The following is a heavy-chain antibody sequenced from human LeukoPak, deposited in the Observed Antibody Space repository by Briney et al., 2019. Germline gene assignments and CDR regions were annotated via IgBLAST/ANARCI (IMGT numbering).Heavy chain of an antibody. J-gene: IGHJ6*03. CDR3: ARAVTSSGSFTRYYYYYYMDV. V-gene: IGHV4-34*01. CDR1: GGSFSGHY. Sequence: PSETLSLTCAVYGGSFSGHYWSWILQPPGNGLEWIGEINHSGSTYYNPSLKSRVTISVDTSKNQFSLKLSSVTAADTAVYYCARAVTSSGSFTRYYYYYYMDVWGKGTTVTVSS. D-gene: IGHD3-10*01. CDR2: INHSGST.